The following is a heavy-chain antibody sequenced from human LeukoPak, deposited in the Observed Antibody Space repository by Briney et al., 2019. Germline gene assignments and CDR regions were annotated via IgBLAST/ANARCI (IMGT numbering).Heavy chain of an antibody. CDR3: AKNGHSSGWNNFDF. D-gene: IGHD6-19*01. CDR2: IKQDGSDK. J-gene: IGHJ4*02. V-gene: IGHV3-7*03. Sequence: GGSLRLSCAISGFHFTTYWMTWVRQAPGKGLEWVANIKQDGSDKNYVESVKGRFTISRDNTKKLLFLQMNSLRAEDTAVYYCAKNGHSSGWNNFDFWGQGTLVTVSS. CDR1: GFHFTTYW.